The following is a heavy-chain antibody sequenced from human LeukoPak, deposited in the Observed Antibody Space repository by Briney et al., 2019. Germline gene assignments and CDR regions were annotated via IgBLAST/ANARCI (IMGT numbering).Heavy chain of an antibody. CDR1: GFTFSSYW. Sequence: PGGSLRLSCAASGFTFSSYWMHWVRQAPGKRLVWVSRINSDGSSTSYADSVKGRFTISRDNAKNTLYLQMNSLRAEDTAVYYCARARVYRGRKSYYYGMDVWGKGTTVTVSS. CDR2: INSDGSST. J-gene: IGHJ6*04. D-gene: IGHD2-8*01. CDR3: ARARVYRGRKSYYYGMDV. V-gene: IGHV3-74*01.